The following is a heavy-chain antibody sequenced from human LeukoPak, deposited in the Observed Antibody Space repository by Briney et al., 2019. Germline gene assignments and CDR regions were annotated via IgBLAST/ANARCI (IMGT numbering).Heavy chain of an antibody. V-gene: IGHV3-74*03. CDR1: GFTFSSYA. J-gene: IGHJ4*02. CDR3: ARAHESTRLFDY. CDR2: INSDGSTT. D-gene: IGHD5-12*01. Sequence: GGSLRLSCAASGFTFSSYAMSWVRQAPGKGLEWVSRINSDGSTTTSADSVKGRFTISRDNAKNTLFLQMNSLRAEDTAVYYCARAHESTRLFDYWGQGTLVTVSS.